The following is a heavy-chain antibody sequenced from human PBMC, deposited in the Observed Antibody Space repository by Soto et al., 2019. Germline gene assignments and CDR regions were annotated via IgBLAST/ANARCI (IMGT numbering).Heavy chain of an antibody. J-gene: IGHJ4*02. V-gene: IGHV3-48*02. CDR3: AREISVAGGHFDY. Sequence: EVQLVESGGGLVQPGGSLRLSCTASGFTFSSYGMNWVRQAPGKGLAWVSSISSSSSSIYYADSVRGLFTISRDNAKNSLYLQMNSLGDEDTAVYYCAREISVAGGHFDYWGQGTLVTVSS. CDR1: GFTFSSYG. CDR2: ISSSSSSI. D-gene: IGHD6-19*01.